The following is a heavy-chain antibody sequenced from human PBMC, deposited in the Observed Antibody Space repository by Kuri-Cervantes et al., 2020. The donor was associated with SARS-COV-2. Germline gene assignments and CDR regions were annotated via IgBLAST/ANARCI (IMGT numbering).Heavy chain of an antibody. CDR2: IYSTSEAAEYAAPDGETT. V-gene: IGHV3-15*01. CDR1: GFIFRNAW. CDR3: TTGPLDY. Sequence: GESLKISRAASGFIFRNAWLSWVRQAPGKGMEWVGRIYSTSEAAEYAAPDGETTDYAAPVKGRFIISRDDSKNTLCLQMNVLQTEDTAVNYCTTGPLDYWGNGTLVTVSS. J-gene: IGHJ4*01.